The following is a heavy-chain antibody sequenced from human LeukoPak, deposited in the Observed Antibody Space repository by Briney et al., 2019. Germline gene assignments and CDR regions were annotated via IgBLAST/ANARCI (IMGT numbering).Heavy chain of an antibody. CDR3: AKDRVDTAMVV. J-gene: IGHJ4*02. CDR2: ISYDGSNK. CDR1: GFTFSSYG. D-gene: IGHD5-18*01. V-gene: IGHV3-30*18. Sequence: GGSLRLSCAASGFTFSSYGMHWVRQAPGKGLEWVAVISYDGSNKYYADSVKGRFTISRDNSKNTLYLQMNSLRAEDTAVYYCAKDRVDTAMVVWGQGTLVTVSS.